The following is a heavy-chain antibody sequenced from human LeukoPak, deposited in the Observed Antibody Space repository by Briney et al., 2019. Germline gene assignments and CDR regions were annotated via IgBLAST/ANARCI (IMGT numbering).Heavy chain of an antibody. CDR3: AKDGGLWVSAHWGDS. Sequence: GRSLRLSCAASGFTFSSYTMSWVRQAPGKGLEWVSTITTSDGNTYYADSVKGRFTVSRDNSKNTLFLQMDSLRAEDTAVYYCAKDGGLWVSAHWGDSWGRGTLVTVSS. CDR2: ITTSDGNT. J-gene: IGHJ4*02. D-gene: IGHD7-27*01. V-gene: IGHV3-23*01. CDR1: GFTFSSYT.